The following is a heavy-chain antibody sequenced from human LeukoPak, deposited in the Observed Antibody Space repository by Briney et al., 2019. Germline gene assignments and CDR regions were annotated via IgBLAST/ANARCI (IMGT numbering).Heavy chain of an antibody. CDR1: TFTFSSYG. Sequence: GGSLRLSCAASTFTFSSYGMHWVRQAPGKGLEWVAVIWYDGSNKYYADFVKGRFTISRDNSKNTLYLQMNSLRAEDTAVYYCARVDYNSARAFDIWGQGTMVTVSS. J-gene: IGHJ3*02. CDR3: ARVDYNSARAFDI. D-gene: IGHD5-12*01. V-gene: IGHV3-33*01. CDR2: IWYDGSNK.